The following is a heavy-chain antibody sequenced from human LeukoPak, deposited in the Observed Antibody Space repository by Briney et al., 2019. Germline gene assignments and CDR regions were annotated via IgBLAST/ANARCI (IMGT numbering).Heavy chain of an antibody. CDR2: INTSGGST. CDR3: AREASCGGDCYSVGGAFDI. J-gene: IGHJ3*02. CDR1: GGTFSSYA. Sequence: GSSVKVSCKASGGTFSSYAISWVRQAPGQGLEWMGIINTSGGSTRYAQKFQGRVTMTRDTSTSTVYMELNSLRFDDTAVYYCAREASCGGDCYSVGGAFDIWGQGTMVTVSS. V-gene: IGHV1-46*01. D-gene: IGHD2-21*02.